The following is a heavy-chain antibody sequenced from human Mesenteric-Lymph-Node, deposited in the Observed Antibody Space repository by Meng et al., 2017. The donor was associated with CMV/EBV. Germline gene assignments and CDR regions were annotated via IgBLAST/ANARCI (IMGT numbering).Heavy chain of an antibody. CDR3: ASPPRAYYDFWTGQDS. Sequence: LSLTCAASGFTFSDYAMHWVRQAPGKGLEWVAVISYDGSTKYYADSVKGRLTISRDNSKNTLYLQINSLRAEDTAVYYCASPPRAYYDFWTGQDSWGQGALVTVSS. CDR1: GFTFSDYA. V-gene: IGHV3-30-3*01. J-gene: IGHJ4*02. CDR2: ISYDGSTK. D-gene: IGHD3-3*01.